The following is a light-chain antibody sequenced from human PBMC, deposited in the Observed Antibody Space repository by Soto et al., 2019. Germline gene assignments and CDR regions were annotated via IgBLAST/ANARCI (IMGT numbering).Light chain of an antibody. Sequence: EIVLTQSPVTLSLSPGERATLSCRASQSVSGYLAWYQQKPGQAPRLLIYDVSNRATGIPARFSGSGSGTDFTLTISSLEPEDFAIYYCQHYGSSPLTFGGGTKVDIK. V-gene: IGKV3-11*01. CDR3: QHYGSSPLT. CDR2: DVS. J-gene: IGKJ4*01. CDR1: QSVSGY.